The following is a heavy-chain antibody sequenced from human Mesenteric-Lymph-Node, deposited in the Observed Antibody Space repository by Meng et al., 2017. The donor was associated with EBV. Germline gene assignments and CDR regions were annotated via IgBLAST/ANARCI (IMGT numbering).Heavy chain of an antibody. CDR1: GDTFSNYA. J-gene: IGHJ4*02. D-gene: IGHD6-19*01. V-gene: IGHV1-69*01. CDR3: ATQAGNNSGWSPYYFDY. Sequence: QVQLLQSGAEVKKPXSSVKVSCXASGDTFSNYAISWVRQAPGQGLEWMGGIIPIFGTANYAQKFQGRVTITADESTSTAYMELSSLRSEDTAVYYCATQAGNNSGWSPYYFDYWGQGTLVTVSS. CDR2: IIPIFGTA.